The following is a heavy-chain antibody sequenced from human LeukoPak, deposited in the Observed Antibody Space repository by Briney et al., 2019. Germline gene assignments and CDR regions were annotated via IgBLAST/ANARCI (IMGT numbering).Heavy chain of an antibody. V-gene: IGHV1-2*02. CDR2: INPNSGGT. CDR1: GYTFTGYY. J-gene: IGHJ4*02. CDR3: ARANFLYCSSSTCLFDY. Sequence: GASVKVSCKASGYTFTGYYMHWVRQAPGQGLEWMGWINPNSGGTNYAQKFQGRVTMTRGTSISTAYMELSRLRSDDTAVYYCARANFLYCSSSTCLFDYWGQGALVTVSS. D-gene: IGHD2-2*01.